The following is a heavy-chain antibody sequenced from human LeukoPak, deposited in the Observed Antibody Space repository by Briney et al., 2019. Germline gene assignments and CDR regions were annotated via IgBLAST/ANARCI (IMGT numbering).Heavy chain of an antibody. J-gene: IGHJ4*02. CDR2: IKEDGSQI. V-gene: IGHV3-7*02. Sequence: GGSLRLSCAASGFTFSDYWMTWIRQAPAKGLEWVANIKEDGSQISYVDSVKGRFTISRDNAKSSLYLQMNSLRAEDTAVYFCAKSPGYGSGSYVDYWGQGTLVTVSS. CDR1: GFTFSDYW. D-gene: IGHD3-10*01. CDR3: AKSPGYGSGSYVDY.